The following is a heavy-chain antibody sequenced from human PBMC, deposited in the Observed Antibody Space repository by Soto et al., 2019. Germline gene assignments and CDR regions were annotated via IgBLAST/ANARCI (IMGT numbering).Heavy chain of an antibody. CDR2: INQDGSEK. V-gene: IGHV3-7*03. CDR1: GFTFSSYW. Sequence: GGSLRLSCAGSGFTFSSYWMDWVRQAPGRGLEWLANINQDGSEKYYVDSVKGRFTISRDNARNSVYLQMNSLRAEDTAVYYCARSPDHWGQGTPVTVS. CDR3: ARSPDH. J-gene: IGHJ4*02.